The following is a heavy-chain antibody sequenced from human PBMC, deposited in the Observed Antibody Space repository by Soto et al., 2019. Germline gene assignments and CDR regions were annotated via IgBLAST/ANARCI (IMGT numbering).Heavy chain of an antibody. CDR2: ISYDGSNK. D-gene: IGHD3-10*01. CDR3: ARGASGFGDPEKAGY. J-gene: IGHJ4*02. Sequence: QVQLVESGGGVVQPGRSLRLSCAASGFTFSSYAMHWVRQAPGKGLEWVAVISYDGSNKYYADSVKGRFTISRDNSKNTLYLQMNSLRAEDTAVYYCARGASGFGDPEKAGYWGQGTLVTVSS. V-gene: IGHV3-30-3*01. CDR1: GFTFSSYA.